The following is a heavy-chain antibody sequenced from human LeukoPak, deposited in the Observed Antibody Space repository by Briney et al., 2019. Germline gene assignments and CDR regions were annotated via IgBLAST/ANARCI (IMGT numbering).Heavy chain of an antibody. CDR2: IYYSGST. J-gene: IGHJ4*02. D-gene: IGHD3-22*01. CDR3: ARGTGHYYDSSGYRR. V-gene: IGHV4-31*03. CDR1: GGSISSGGYY. Sequence: SETLSLTCTVSGGSISSGGYYWSWIRQHPGKGLEWIGYIYYSGSTYYNPSLKSRVTISVDTSKNQFSLKLSSVTAADTAVYYCARGTGHYYDSSGYRRWGQGTLVTVSS.